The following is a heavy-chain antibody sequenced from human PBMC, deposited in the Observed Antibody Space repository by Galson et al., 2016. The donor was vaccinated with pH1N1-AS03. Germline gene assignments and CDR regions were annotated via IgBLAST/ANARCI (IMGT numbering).Heavy chain of an antibody. J-gene: IGHJ1*01. CDR3: ATLAAYGAGRFEEYFHH. CDR1: GYSFTSHW. CDR2: IYPGDSDI. V-gene: IGHV5-51*01. D-gene: IGHD3-10*01. Sequence: QSGAEVKKPGESLKISCQGFGYSFTSHWIAWVRQMPGKGPEWMGRIYPGDSDIRYSPSFQGQVTISADTSAYLQWSSLEASDTAMYYCATLAAYGAGRFEEYFHHWGQGTLVTVSS.